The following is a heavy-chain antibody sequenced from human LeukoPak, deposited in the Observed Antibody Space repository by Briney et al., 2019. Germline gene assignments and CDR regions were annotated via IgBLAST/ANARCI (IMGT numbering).Heavy chain of an antibody. D-gene: IGHD1-1*01. CDR1: GGTFSSYA. Sequence: SVKVSCKASGGTFSSYAISWVRQAPGQGLEWMGGIIPIFGTANYAQKFQGRVTTTADKSTSTAYMELSSLRSEDTAVYYCARVTRYALVDYWGQGTLVTVSS. CDR3: ARVTRYALVDY. J-gene: IGHJ4*02. V-gene: IGHV1-69*06. CDR2: IIPIFGTA.